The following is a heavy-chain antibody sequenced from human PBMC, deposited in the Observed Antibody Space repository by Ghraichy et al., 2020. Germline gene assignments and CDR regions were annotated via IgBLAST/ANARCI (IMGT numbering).Heavy chain of an antibody. CDR3: ARWTFGAYGKTQY. V-gene: IGHV4-34*01. CDR2: VSHSGNT. CDR1: GGSFSKYY. Sequence: ESLNISCAVYGGSFSKYYWSWIRQPPGKGLEWIGEVSHSGNTTYNPSLASRVTVSVDTSKNQLSLKLNSVTAADTAVYFCARWTFGAYGKTQYWGQGTLVSVSS. J-gene: IGHJ4*02. D-gene: IGHD4-17*01.